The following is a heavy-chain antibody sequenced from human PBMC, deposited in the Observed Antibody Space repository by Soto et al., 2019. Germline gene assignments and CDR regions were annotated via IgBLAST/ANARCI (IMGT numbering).Heavy chain of an antibody. V-gene: IGHV3-23*01. J-gene: IGHJ6*02. CDR2: ISAGGGST. CDR3: ARDKKMARDTGVVPAASAGYYYYAIDV. Sequence: PGGSLRLSCAASGFTFGSYAVIWVRQAPGKGLEWVSAISAGGGSTNYADSVKGRFTLSRDNSKNTLYLQMNSLRAEDTAVYYCARDKKMARDTGVVPAASAGYYYYAIDVWGQGTTVTVSS. D-gene: IGHD2-2*01. CDR1: GFTFGSYA.